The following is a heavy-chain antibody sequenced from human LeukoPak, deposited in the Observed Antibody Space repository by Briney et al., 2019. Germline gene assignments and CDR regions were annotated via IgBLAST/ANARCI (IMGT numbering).Heavy chain of an antibody. D-gene: IGHD1-26*01. CDR2: ISWNSGSI. J-gene: IGHJ4*02. CDR3: ATSGRGATQPFDY. Sequence: PGGSLRLSCAASGFTFYDYAMHWARHAPGKGLEGVSSISWNSGSIDYADSVKGRFTISRDNAKNSVYLQMNSLRAEDTALYYCATSGRGATQPFDYWGQGTLVTVSS. V-gene: IGHV3-9*01. CDR1: GFTFYDYA.